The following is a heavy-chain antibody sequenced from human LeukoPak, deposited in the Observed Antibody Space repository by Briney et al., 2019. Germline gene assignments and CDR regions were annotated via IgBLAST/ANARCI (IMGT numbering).Heavy chain of an antibody. Sequence: GGSLRLSCAASGFTLSDYHMSWIRQAPGKGLEWVSYISGSDNTIYYADSVKGRFTISRDNAKNSLYLQMNSLRAEDTAVYYCARDGGPLDYWGQGTLVTVS. CDR1: GFTLSDYH. J-gene: IGHJ4*02. CDR2: ISGSDNTI. V-gene: IGHV3-11*01. CDR3: ARDGGPLDY. D-gene: IGHD3-16*01.